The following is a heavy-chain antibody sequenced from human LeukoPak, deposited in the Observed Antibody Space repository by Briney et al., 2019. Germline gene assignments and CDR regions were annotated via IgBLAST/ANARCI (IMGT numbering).Heavy chain of an antibody. V-gene: IGHV1-18*04. CDR2: ISAYNGNT. CDR1: GYTFTGYY. CDR3: ARDRHGQTGYDY. Sequence: ASVKVSCKASGYTFTGYYMHWVRQAPGQGLEWMGWISAYNGNTNYAQKLQGRVTMTTDTSTSTAYMELRSLRSDDTAVYYCARDRHGQTGYDYWGQGTLVTVSS. D-gene: IGHD3-9*01. J-gene: IGHJ4*02.